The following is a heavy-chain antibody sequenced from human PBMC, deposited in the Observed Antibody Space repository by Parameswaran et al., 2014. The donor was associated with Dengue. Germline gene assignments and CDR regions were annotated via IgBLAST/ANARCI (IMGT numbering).Heavy chain of an antibody. J-gene: IGHJ4*02. CDR3: ARGRGSSSSH. V-gene: IGHV1-18*01. D-gene: IGHD6-13*01. Sequence: SCVRQAPGQGLEWMGWISAYNGNTNYAQKLQGRVTMTTDTSTSTAYMELRSLRSDDTAVYYCARGRGSSSSHWGQGTLVTVSS. CDR2: ISAYNGNT.